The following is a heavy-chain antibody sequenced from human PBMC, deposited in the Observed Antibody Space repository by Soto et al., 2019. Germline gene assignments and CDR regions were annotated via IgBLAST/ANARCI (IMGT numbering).Heavy chain of an antibody. V-gene: IGHV4-34*01. CDR2: ITHGGST. D-gene: IGHD3-3*01. CDR3: ARGRLFLTTSGLAITYFDY. CDR1: SGSFSGYY. Sequence: SETLSLTCAVYSGSFSGYYYSWIRQSPGKGLEWIGEITHGGSTTYTPSLKSRVTISLDTSKNQFSLNMTSMNAPDTAVYYCARGRLFLTTSGLAITYFDYWGQGTPVTVSS. J-gene: IGHJ4*02.